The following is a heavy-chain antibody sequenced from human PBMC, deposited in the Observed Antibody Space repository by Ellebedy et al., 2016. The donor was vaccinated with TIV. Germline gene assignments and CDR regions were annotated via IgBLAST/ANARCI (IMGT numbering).Heavy chain of an antibody. D-gene: IGHD3-3*01. V-gene: IGHV4-59*11. CDR1: LGSISSHY. Sequence: SETLSLXCTVSLGSISSHYWTWIRQPPGKGLEWIGNTYYTGSTSYSPSLTGRVTISIDTPKNQFSLKVTSVTAADTAVYYCAREFRYDFWRGPLDHWGQGTTVTVSS. CDR2: TYYTGST. J-gene: IGHJ4*02. CDR3: AREFRYDFWRGPLDH.